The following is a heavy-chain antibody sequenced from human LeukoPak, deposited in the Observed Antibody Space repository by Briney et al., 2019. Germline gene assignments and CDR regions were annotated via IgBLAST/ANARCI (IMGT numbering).Heavy chain of an antibody. CDR3: TRLMRRGGLNHWYSDL. D-gene: IGHD3-16*01. V-gene: IGHV5-10-1*01. CDR2: IDPSDSYT. CDR1: GYSLTNYW. Sequence: GESLKISCKGSGYSLTNYWISWVRRMPGKGLEWMGRIDPSDSYTNYSPSFQGHVTISADKSISTAYLQWSSLKASDTAMYYCTRLMRRGGLNHWYSDLWGRGTLVTVSS. J-gene: IGHJ2*01.